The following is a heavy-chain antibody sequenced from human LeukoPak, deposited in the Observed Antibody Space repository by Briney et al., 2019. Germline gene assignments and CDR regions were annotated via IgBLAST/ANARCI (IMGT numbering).Heavy chain of an antibody. J-gene: IGHJ4*02. CDR2: ISSSSSYI. CDR3: TRETDENSY. Sequence: KPGGSLRLSCAASKFTFSSYTMNWVRQAPGKGLEWVSSISSSSSYIYYADSVKGRFTISRDNAKNSLYPQMNSLRAEDTAVYYCTRETDENSYWGQGTLVTVSS. V-gene: IGHV3-21*01. CDR1: KFTFSSYT. D-gene: IGHD4-23*01.